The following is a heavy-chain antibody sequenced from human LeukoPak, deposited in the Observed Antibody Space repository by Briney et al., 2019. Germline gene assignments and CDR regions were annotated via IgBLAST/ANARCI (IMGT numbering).Heavy chain of an antibody. D-gene: IGHD4-17*01. CDR1: DDSLSSHY. V-gene: IGHV4-59*11. Sequence: SETLCVTSAVADDSLSSHYWTWIRQPPGKGLEWIGYISYIGSTNYNPSLKSRVTISIDTSRNQFSLRLSSVTAADTAVYYCARDLVTVTKGFDIWGQGTMVSVSS. CDR2: ISYIGST. J-gene: IGHJ3*02. CDR3: ARDLVTVTKGFDI.